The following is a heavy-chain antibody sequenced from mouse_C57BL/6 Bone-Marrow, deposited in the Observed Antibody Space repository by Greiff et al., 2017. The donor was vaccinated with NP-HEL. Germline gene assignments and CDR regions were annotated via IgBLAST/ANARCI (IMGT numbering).Heavy chain of an antibody. CDR1: GYTFTSYT. CDR3: ARSNYYGSSYGLDY. D-gene: IGHD1-1*01. CDR2: INPSSGYT. Sequence: QVQLQQSGAELARPGASVKMSCKASGYTFTSYTMHWVKQRPGQGLEWIGYINPSSGYTKYNQKFKDKATLTADKSSSTAYMQLSSLTSEDSAVYYCARSNYYGSSYGLDYWGQGTTLTVSS. V-gene: IGHV1-4*01. J-gene: IGHJ2*01.